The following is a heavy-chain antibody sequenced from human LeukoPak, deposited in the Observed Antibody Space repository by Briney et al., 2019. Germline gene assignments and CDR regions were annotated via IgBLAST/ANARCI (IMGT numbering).Heavy chain of an antibody. J-gene: IGHJ6*03. Sequence: GGSLRLSCAASGFTFSSYGMHWGRQAPGKGLEWVAVISYDGSNKYYADSVKGRFTISRDNSKNTLYLQMNSLRAEDTAVYYCAKDGGDYAHYYYYIDVWGKGTTVTVSS. D-gene: IGHD4-17*01. CDR3: AKDGGDYAHYYYYIDV. CDR1: GFTFSSYG. V-gene: IGHV3-30*18. CDR2: ISYDGSNK.